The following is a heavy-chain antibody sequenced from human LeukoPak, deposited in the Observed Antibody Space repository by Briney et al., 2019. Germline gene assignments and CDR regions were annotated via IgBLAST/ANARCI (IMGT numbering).Heavy chain of an antibody. D-gene: IGHD2-21*01. J-gene: IGHJ4*02. CDR1: GASISSGSFS. Sequence: PSETLSLTCTVSGASISSGSFSWGWIRQPPGKGLEWIANILYSGSTYYNPSLKSRVNIFVDTSKNQFSLKLNSLTAADTAVYFCARLDSRGPGDYWGQGTLVTVSS. CDR2: ILYSGST. CDR3: ARLDSRGPGDY. V-gene: IGHV4-39*01.